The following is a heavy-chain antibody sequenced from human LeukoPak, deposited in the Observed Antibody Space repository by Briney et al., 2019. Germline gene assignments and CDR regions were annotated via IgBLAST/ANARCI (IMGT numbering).Heavy chain of an antibody. CDR2: IWNDGSNK. Sequence: GRSLRLSCVASGFMFSVYGMHWVRQAPGKGLEWVAVIWNDGSNKYYADSVKGRFTISRDNSKNTLYLQMNSLRAEDTAVYSGARASGPFVYWGQGTLVTVSS. D-gene: IGHD3-10*01. V-gene: IGHV3-33*01. J-gene: IGHJ4*02. CDR1: GFMFSVYG. CDR3: ARASGPFVY.